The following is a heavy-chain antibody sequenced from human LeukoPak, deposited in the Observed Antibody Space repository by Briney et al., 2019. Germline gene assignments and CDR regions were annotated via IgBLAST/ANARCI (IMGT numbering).Heavy chain of an antibody. J-gene: IGHJ4*02. CDR1: GFTFRSYW. D-gene: IGHD3-10*01. CDR3: ARETPYGSLTFDY. CDR2: MQPDGGEK. V-gene: IGHV3-7*03. Sequence: GGSLRLSCAASGFTFRSYWMSWVRQAPGKGLEWVANMQPDGGEKYYVDSVKGRFTVSRDNAKSSLYLQMNSLRAEDTDVYYCARETPYGSLTFDYWGQGTRVTVSS.